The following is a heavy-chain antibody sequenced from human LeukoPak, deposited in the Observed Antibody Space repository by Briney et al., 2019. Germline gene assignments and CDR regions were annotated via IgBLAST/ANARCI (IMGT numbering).Heavy chain of an antibody. D-gene: IGHD3-22*01. Sequence: SETLSLTCAVYGGSFSGYYWSWIRQPPGKGLEWIGEINHSGSTNYNPSLKSRVTISVGTSKNQFSLKLSSVTAADTAVYYCARVEYDSSGYYLDYWGQGTLVTVSS. J-gene: IGHJ4*02. CDR3: ARVEYDSSGYYLDY. CDR1: GGSFSGYY. V-gene: IGHV4-34*01. CDR2: INHSGST.